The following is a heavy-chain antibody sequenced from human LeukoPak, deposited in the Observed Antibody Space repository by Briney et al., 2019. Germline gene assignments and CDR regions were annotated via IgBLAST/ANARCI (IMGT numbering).Heavy chain of an antibody. J-gene: IGHJ3*02. CDR3: ARDNPYDSSGYYFGDIDI. Sequence: SETLSLTCTVSGGSISSGDYYWSWIRQPPGQGLEWIVYIYYSGSTYYNPSLKSRVTISVDTSKNQFSLKLSSVTAADTAVYYCARDNPYDSSGYYFGDIDIWGQGTMVTVSS. D-gene: IGHD3-22*01. V-gene: IGHV4-30-4*01. CDR1: GGSISSGDYY. CDR2: IYYSGST.